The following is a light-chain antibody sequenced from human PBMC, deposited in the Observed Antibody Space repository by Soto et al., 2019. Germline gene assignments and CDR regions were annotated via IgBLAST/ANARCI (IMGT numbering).Light chain of an antibody. CDR3: SSYAGNSVV. V-gene: IGLV2-8*01. J-gene: IGLJ1*01. CDR2: EVN. CDR1: SSDVGGYNY. Sequence: QSVLTQPPSASGSPGQSVTISCTGTSSDVGGYNYVSWYQQHPGKAPKLMISEVNKRPSGVPDRFSGSKSGNTASLTVSGLQAEDEADYYCSSYAGNSVVFGTGTKLTVL.